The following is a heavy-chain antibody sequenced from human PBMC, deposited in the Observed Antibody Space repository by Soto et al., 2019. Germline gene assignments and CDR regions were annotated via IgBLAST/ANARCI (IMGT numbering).Heavy chain of an antibody. V-gene: IGHV4-34*01. CDR2: INHSGST. D-gene: IGHD5-18*01. J-gene: IGHJ6*02. CDR1: GGSFSGYY. Sequence: QVQLQQWGAGLLKPSETLSLTCAVYGGSFSGYYWSWIRQPPGKGLEWIGEINHSGSTNYNPSLKSRVTISVDTSKNQFSLKLSSVTAADTAVYYCARGGFRRGYSDLRYYGMDVWGQGTTVTVSS. CDR3: ARGGFRRGYSDLRYYGMDV.